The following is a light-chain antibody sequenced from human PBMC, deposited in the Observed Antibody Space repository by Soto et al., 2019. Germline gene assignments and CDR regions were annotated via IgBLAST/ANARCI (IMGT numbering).Light chain of an antibody. J-gene: IGLJ3*02. CDR2: EVS. CDR1: NSDVGDYNF. CDR3: CAYAGGRSWV. Sequence: QSALTQPASVSGSPGQSITISCTGTNSDVGDYNFVSWFQQHPDKAPKLMIYEVSKRPSGVSNRFSGSKSGNTASLTISGLQAEDEADYYCCAYAGGRSWVFGGGTKLTVL. V-gene: IGLV2-23*02.